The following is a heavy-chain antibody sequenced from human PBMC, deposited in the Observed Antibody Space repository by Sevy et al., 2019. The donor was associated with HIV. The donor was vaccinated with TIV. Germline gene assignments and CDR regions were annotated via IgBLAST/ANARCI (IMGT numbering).Heavy chain of an antibody. CDR1: GGSFSGYY. D-gene: IGHD5-18*01. Sequence: SETLSLTCAVYGGSFSGYYWSWIRQPPGKGLEWIGEINHSGSTNYNPSLKSRVTISVDTSKNQLSLKLSSVTAADTAVYYCAILYSEVAFDIWGQGTMVTVSS. V-gene: IGHV4-34*01. J-gene: IGHJ3*02. CDR2: INHSGST. CDR3: AILYSEVAFDI.